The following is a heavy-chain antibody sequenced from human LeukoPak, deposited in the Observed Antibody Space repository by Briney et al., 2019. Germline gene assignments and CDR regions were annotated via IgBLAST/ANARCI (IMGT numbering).Heavy chain of an antibody. CDR2: IYYSGST. CDR3: ARSAGGGLLDY. CDR1: GGSISSGDYY. V-gene: IGHV4-61*08. Sequence: SETLSLTCTVSGGSISSGDYYWSWIRQPPGKGLEWIGYIYYSGSTNYNPSLKSRVTISVDTSKNQFSLKLSSVTAADTAVYYCARSAGGGLLDYWGQGTLVTVSS. J-gene: IGHJ4*02. D-gene: IGHD1-26*01.